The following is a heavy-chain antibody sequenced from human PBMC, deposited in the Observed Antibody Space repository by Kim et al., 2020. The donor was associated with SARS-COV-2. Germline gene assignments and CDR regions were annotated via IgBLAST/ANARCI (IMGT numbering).Heavy chain of an antibody. J-gene: IGHJ6*03. D-gene: IGHD3-22*01. CDR1: GYTFTSYA. Sequence: ASVKVSCKASGYTFTSYAMNWVRQAPGQGLEWMGWINTNTGNPTYAQGFTGRFVFSLDTSVSTAYLQISSLKAEDTAVYYCASRDSSGYYYEYDYYYYYYMDVWGKGTTVTVSS. CDR3: ASRDSSGYYYEYDYYYYYYMDV. CDR2: INTNTGNP. V-gene: IGHV7-4-1*02.